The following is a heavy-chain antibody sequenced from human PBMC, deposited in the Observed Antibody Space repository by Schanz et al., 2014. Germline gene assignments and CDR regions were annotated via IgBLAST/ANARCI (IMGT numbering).Heavy chain of an antibody. CDR3: TTVQYYYGSGSYICE. CDR2: ISSSSIYT. V-gene: IGHV3-11*05. J-gene: IGHJ4*02. Sequence: QVQLVESGGTLVKPGGSLRLSCVVSGFTFSDYYMSWIRQAPGKGLEWVSYISSSSIYTNYADSVKGRFTISRDNAKNSLYLQMNSLRAEDTAVYYCTTVQYYYGSGSYICEWGQGTLVTVSS. CDR1: GFTFSDYY. D-gene: IGHD3-10*01.